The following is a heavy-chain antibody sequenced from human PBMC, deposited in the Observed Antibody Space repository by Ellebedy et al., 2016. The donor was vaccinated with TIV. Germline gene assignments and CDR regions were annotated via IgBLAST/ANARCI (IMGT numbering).Heavy chain of an antibody. V-gene: IGHV4-4*07. CDR1: GGSIGGYY. D-gene: IGHD4-23*01. CDR3: ARDTEATTGGRDYNYYGMDV. Sequence: SETLSLTCSVSGGSIGGYYWSWIRQPAGKGLEWIGYLSSNGATIYNPSLKSRVTMSLDTSKNQFSLQLSSVTAADPAVYYCARDTEATTGGRDYNYYGMDVWGQGTTVTVSS. CDR2: LSSNGAT. J-gene: IGHJ6*02.